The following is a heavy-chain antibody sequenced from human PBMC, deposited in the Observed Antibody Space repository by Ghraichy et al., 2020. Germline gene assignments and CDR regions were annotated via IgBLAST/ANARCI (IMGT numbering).Heavy chain of an antibody. J-gene: IGHJ4*02. V-gene: IGHV1-69*13. CDR1: GGTFSSYA. Sequence: SVKVSCKASGGTFSSYAISWVRQAPGQGLEWMGGIIPIFGTANYAQKFQGRVTITADESTSTAYMELSSLRSEDTAVYYCARDLSGYYDSSGYNDYWGQGTLVTVSS. D-gene: IGHD3-22*01. CDR2: IIPIFGTA. CDR3: ARDLSGYYDSSGYNDY.